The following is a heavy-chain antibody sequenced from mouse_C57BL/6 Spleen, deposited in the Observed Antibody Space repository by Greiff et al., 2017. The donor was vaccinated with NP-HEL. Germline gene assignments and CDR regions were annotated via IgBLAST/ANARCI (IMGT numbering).Heavy chain of an antibody. D-gene: IGHD1-1*01. CDR3: ARGGAVVATNWYFDV. Sequence: QVQLQQPGAELVMPGASVKLSCKASGYTFTSYWMHWVKQRPGQGLEWIGEIDPSDSYTNSNQKFKGKSTLTVDKSSSTAYMQLSSMTSEDSAVYYCARGGAVVATNWYFDVWGTGTTVTASS. CDR1: GYTFTSYW. V-gene: IGHV1-69*01. CDR2: IDPSDSYT. J-gene: IGHJ1*03.